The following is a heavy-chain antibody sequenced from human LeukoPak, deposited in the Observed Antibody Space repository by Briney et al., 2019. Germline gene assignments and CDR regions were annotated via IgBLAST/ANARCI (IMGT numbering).Heavy chain of an antibody. D-gene: IGHD6-13*01. CDR1: GFTFSSYA. CDR3: VREGTYSSRLDY. Sequence: GGSLRLSCAASGFTFSSYAMHWVRQTPGKGLEWVAVIPYDGSNKYYADSVKGRFTISRDNSKNTLYLQMNSLRAEDTAVYYCVREGTYSSRLDYWGQGTLVTVSS. J-gene: IGHJ4*02. V-gene: IGHV3-30-3*01. CDR2: IPYDGSNK.